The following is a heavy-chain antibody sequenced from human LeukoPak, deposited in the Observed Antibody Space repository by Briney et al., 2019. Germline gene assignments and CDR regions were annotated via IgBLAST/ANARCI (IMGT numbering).Heavy chain of an antibody. CDR3: ATRYSCYDVPILDI. CDR2: IYYSGST. V-gene: IGHV4-39*01. J-gene: IGHJ3*02. D-gene: IGHD5-12*01. Sequence: SETLSPSPTVSGGSISSGRVHCGCIRQPPGKGLEWIGSIYYSGSTYYNPSLKSRVNISVDTSKNQFSLKLSSVTAADTAVYYCATRYSCYDVPILDIWGQGTMVTVSS. CDR1: GGSISSGRVH.